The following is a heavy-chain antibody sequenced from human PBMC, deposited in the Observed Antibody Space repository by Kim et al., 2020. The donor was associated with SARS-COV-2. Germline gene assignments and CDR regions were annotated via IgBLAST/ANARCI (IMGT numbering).Heavy chain of an antibody. CDR3: ARDLFVHGYYGSGSYDGDY. Sequence: ASVKVSCKASGYTFTSYYMHWVRQAPGQGLEWMGIINPSGGSTSYAQKFQGRVTMTRDTSTSTVYMELSSLRSEDTAVYYCARDLFVHGYYGSGSYDGDYWGQGTLVTVSS. D-gene: IGHD3-10*01. J-gene: IGHJ4*02. CDR1: GYTFTSYY. V-gene: IGHV1-46*01. CDR2: INPSGGST.